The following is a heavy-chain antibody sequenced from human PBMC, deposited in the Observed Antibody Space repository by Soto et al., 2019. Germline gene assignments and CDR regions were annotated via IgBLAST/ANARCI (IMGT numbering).Heavy chain of an antibody. CDR3: ARDRTTYEDDAFDI. D-gene: IGHD3-22*01. Sequence: GGSLRLSCAASGFTFSSYSMNWVRQAPGKGLEWVSYISSSSSTIYYADSVKGRFTISRDNAKNSLYLQMNSLRDEDTAVYYCARDRTTYEDDAFDIWGQATMVTVSS. J-gene: IGHJ3*02. CDR2: ISSSSSTI. V-gene: IGHV3-48*02. CDR1: GFTFSSYS.